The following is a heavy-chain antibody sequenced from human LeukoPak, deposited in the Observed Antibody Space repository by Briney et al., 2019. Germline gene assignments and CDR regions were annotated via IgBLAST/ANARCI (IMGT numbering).Heavy chain of an antibody. J-gene: IGHJ4*02. Sequence: ASVKVSCKASGYTFTSYGISWVRQAPGQGLEWMGWISAYNGNTNYAQKLRGRVTMTTDTSTSTAYMELRSLRSDDTAVYYCARAPPYYDFWSGYYKGVEFDYWGQGTLVTVSS. D-gene: IGHD3-3*01. V-gene: IGHV1-18*01. CDR3: ARAPPYYDFWSGYYKGVEFDY. CDR2: ISAYNGNT. CDR1: GYTFTSYG.